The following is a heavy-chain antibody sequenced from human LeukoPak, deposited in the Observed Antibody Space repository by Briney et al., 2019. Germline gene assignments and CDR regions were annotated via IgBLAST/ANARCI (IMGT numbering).Heavy chain of an antibody. J-gene: IGHJ4*02. CDR2: IYTSGST. CDR1: GGSISSYY. CDR3: ARMGYGDYNS. V-gene: IGHV4-4*07. D-gene: IGHD4-17*01. Sequence: PSETLSLTCTGSGGSISSYYWSGIRQPAGKGLEGIGRIYTSGSTNYNPSLKSRVTMSVDTSKNQSSLKLSSVTAADTAVYYCARMGYGDYNSWGQGTLVTVSS.